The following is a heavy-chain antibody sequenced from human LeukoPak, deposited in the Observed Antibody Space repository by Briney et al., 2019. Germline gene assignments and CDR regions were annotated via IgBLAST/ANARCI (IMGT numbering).Heavy chain of an antibody. CDR1: GYTFTSYG. V-gene: IGHV1-18*01. CDR3: ARSPGYYYDSSGCFDY. D-gene: IGHD3-22*01. J-gene: IGHJ4*02. CDR2: ISAYNGNT. Sequence: ASVKVSCKASGYTFTSYGISWVRQAPGQGLEWMGWISAYNGNTNYAQKLQGRVTMTTDTSTSTAYMELRSLRSDDTAVYYCARSPGYYYDSSGCFDYWDQGTLVTVSS.